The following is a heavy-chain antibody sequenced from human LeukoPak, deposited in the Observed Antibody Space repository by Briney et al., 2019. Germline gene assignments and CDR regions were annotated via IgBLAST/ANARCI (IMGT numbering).Heavy chain of an antibody. D-gene: IGHD2-15*01. CDR3: ARSGDIVVVVAATFDYFDY. CDR2: IYTSGST. J-gene: IGHJ4*02. CDR1: GGSISSGSYY. V-gene: IGHV4-61*02. Sequence: SETLSLTCTVSGGSISSGSYYWSWIRQPAGKGLEWIGRIYTSGSTNYNPSFKSRVTISVDTSKNQFSLKLSSVTAADTAVYYCARSGDIVVVVAATFDYFDYWGQGTLVTVSS.